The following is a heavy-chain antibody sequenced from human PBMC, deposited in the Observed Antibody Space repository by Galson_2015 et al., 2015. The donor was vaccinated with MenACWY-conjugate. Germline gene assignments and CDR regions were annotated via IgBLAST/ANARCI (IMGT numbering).Heavy chain of an antibody. CDR2: T. D-gene: IGHD5-24*01. V-gene: IGHV4-4*02. Sequence: TNYNPSLKSRISISVDKSKNQFSLKLTSVTAADTAVYYCARVIYRRVPTMYFNYYMDVWGKGTTVTVSS. CDR3: ARVIYRRVPTMYFNYYMDV. J-gene: IGHJ6*03.